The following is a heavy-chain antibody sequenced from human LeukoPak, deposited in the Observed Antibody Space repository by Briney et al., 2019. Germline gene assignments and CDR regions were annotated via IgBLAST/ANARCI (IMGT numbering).Heavy chain of an antibody. CDR1: GYTFTTYY. J-gene: IGHJ4*02. Sequence: ASVKVSCKASGYTFTTYYMHWVQQAPGEGLEWMGWINPNSGGTNYAQKFQGRVTMTRDTSISTAYMELSRLTSDDTAVYYCARLWNSGYIIYFDYWGQGTLVTVSS. CDR2: INPNSGGT. CDR3: ARLWNSGYIIYFDY. D-gene: IGHD5-12*01. V-gene: IGHV1-2*02.